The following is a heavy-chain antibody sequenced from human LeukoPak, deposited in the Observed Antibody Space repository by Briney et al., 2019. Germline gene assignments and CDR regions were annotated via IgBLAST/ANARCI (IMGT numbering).Heavy chain of an antibody. V-gene: IGHV3-30-3*01. J-gene: IGHJ4*02. CDR1: GFTFSSYA. CDR2: ISYDGSNK. CDR3: ARDQASSWYPIGY. Sequence: GGSLRLSCAASGFTFSSYAMHWVRQAPGKGLEWVAVISYDGSNKYYADSVKGRFTISRDNSKNTLYLQMNSLRAEDTAVYYCARDQASSWYPIGYWGQGALVTVSS. D-gene: IGHD6-13*01.